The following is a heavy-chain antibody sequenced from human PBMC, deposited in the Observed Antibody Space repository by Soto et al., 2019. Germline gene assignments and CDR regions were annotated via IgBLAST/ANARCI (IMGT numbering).Heavy chain of an antibody. CDR2: INHSGST. Sequence: PSETLSLTCAVYGGPFSGYYWSWIRQPPGKGLEWIGEINHSGSTNYNPSLKSRVTISVDTSKNQFSLKLSSVTAADTAVYYCARDHRRFLEWFPYYYYYYGMDVWGQGTTVTVSS. J-gene: IGHJ6*02. CDR3: ARDHRRFLEWFPYYYYYYGMDV. CDR1: GGPFSGYY. D-gene: IGHD3-3*01. V-gene: IGHV4-34*01.